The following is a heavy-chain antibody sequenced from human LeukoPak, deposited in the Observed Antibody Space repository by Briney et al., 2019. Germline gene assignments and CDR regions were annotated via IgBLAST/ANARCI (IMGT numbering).Heavy chain of an antibody. Sequence: GESLKISCKGSGYSFTSYWISWVRQMPGKGLEWMGRIDPSDSYTNYSPSFQGHVTISADKSISTAYLQWSSLKASDTAIYYRARPAYDILTGSKGFDYWGQGTLVTVSS. CDR3: ARPAYDILTGSKGFDY. V-gene: IGHV5-10-1*01. J-gene: IGHJ4*02. CDR1: GYSFTSYW. D-gene: IGHD3-9*01. CDR2: IDPSDSYT.